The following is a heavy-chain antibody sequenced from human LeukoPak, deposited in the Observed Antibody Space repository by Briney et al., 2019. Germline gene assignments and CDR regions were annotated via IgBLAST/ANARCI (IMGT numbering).Heavy chain of an antibody. CDR2: ISGSGGST. CDR1: GFTFSSYA. V-gene: IGHV3-23*01. Sequence: GGSLRLSCAASGFTFSSYAMSWVRQAPGKGLEWVSAISGSGGSTYYADSVKGRFTISRDNSKNTLYLQMSSLRAEDTAVYYCAKDLGIAAAGTLLDYWGQGTLVTVSS. D-gene: IGHD6-13*01. CDR3: AKDLGIAAAGTLLDY. J-gene: IGHJ4*02.